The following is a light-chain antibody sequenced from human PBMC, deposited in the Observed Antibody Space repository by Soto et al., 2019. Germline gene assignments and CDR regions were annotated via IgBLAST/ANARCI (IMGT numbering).Light chain of an antibody. V-gene: IGKV1-9*01. Sequence: DIQLTQSPSFLSASVGDRVTITCRASQGISSDLVWYQQKPGKAPNLLIYAASTLQSGVPSRFSGSGSGTEFTLTISSLQPEDFATYYCQQLNSYPHTFGQGTRLETK. CDR1: QGISSD. J-gene: IGKJ5*01. CDR3: QQLNSYPHT. CDR2: AAS.